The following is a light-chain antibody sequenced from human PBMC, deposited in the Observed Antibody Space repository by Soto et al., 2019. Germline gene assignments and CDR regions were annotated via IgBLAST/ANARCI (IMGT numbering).Light chain of an antibody. V-gene: IGLV2-14*03. CDR3: SSYTSTSTLVI. J-gene: IGLJ2*01. CDR1: SSDVGGYNY. CDR2: DVS. Sequence: QSALTRPASVSGSPGQSITISCTGTSSDVGGYNYVAWYQHHPGKAPKVMIYDVSNRPSGVSNRFSGSKSGNTASLTISGLQAEDEADYYCSSYTSTSTLVIFGGGTKLTVL.